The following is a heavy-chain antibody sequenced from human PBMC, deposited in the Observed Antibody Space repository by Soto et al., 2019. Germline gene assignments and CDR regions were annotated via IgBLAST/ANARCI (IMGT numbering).Heavy chain of an antibody. Sequence: GGSLRLSCAASGFTFSSYAMSWVRQAPGKGLEWVSAISGSGGSTYYADSVKGRFTISRDNSKNTLYLQMNSLRAEDTAVYYCAKSAGGYYDSSGYYYVDYFDYWGQGTLVTVSS. CDR3: AKSAGGYYDSSGYYYVDYFDY. J-gene: IGHJ4*02. V-gene: IGHV3-23*01. D-gene: IGHD3-22*01. CDR1: GFTFSSYA. CDR2: ISGSGGST.